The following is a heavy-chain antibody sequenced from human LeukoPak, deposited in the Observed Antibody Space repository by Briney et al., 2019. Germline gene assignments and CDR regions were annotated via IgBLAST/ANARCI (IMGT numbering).Heavy chain of an antibody. V-gene: IGHV1-69*01. D-gene: IGHD3-3*01. Sequence: SVKLSCTASGGTFSSYAISWVRQAPGQGLEWMGVVIPIFGTANYAQKFQGRVTITADESTSTAYMERRSLRSDDTAVYYCARYEYDFWSGESPTGSKYFQHWGQGTLVTVSS. CDR2: VIPIFGTA. CDR3: ARYEYDFWSGESPTGSKYFQH. CDR1: GGTFSSYA. J-gene: IGHJ1*01.